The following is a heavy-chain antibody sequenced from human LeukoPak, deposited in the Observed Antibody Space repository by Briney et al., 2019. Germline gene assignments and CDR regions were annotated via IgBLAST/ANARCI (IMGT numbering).Heavy chain of an antibody. V-gene: IGHV4-38-2*01. J-gene: IGHJ4*02. CDR3: ARGIYYLIEY. CDR2: IFHSRST. CDR1: GYSISSGDY. D-gene: IGHD3-10*01. Sequence: SETLSLTCAVSGYSISSGDYWGWIRQSPGKGLEWIGNIFHSRSTYHNPSLKSRVTISVDTSKNEFSLKLSSVTAADTAVYYCARGIYYLIEYWGQGTLVTVSS.